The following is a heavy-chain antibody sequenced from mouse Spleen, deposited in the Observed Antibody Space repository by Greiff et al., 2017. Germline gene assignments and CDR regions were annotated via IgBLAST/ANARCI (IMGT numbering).Heavy chain of an antibody. Sequence: EVMLVESGGDLVKPGGSLKLSCAASGFTFSSYGMSWVRQTPDKRLEWVATISSGGSYTYYPDSVKGRFTISRDNAKNTLYLQMSSLKSEDTAMYYCARQRYGNYYFDYWGQGTTLTVSS. J-gene: IGHJ2*01. D-gene: IGHD2-10*02. CDR1: GFTFSSYG. CDR3: ARQRYGNYYFDY. CDR2: ISSGGSYT. V-gene: IGHV5-6*01.